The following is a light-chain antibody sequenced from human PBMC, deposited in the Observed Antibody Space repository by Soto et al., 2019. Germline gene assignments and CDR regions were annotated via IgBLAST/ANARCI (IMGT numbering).Light chain of an antibody. J-gene: IGKJ1*01. V-gene: IGKV3-11*01. Sequence: EILLTQSPATPSLSPGERATLSCRASQSVNDFLAWYQQKPGQAPRLLIYDASNRATGIPARFSGSGSGTDFTLTISSLEPEDFAVYYCQQRSNWPPSFGQGTKVDIK. CDR3: QQRSNWPPS. CDR2: DAS. CDR1: QSVNDF.